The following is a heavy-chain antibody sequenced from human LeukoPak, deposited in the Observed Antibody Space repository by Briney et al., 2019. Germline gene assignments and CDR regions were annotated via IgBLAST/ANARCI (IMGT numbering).Heavy chain of an antibody. CDR3: AKYCSSTSCANEYFQH. V-gene: IGHV3-23*01. CDR2: ISGSGGST. CDR1: GFTFSGYA. J-gene: IGHJ1*01. D-gene: IGHD2-2*01. Sequence: GGSLRLSCAASGFTFSGYAMSWVRQAPGKGLEWVSAISGSGGSTYYADSVKGRFTISRDNSKNTLYLQMNSLRAEDTAVYYCAKYCSSTSCANEYFQHWGQGNLVTVSS.